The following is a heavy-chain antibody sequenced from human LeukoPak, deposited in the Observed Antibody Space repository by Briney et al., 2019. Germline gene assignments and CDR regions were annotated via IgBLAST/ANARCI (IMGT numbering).Heavy chain of an antibody. CDR3: ARGSGSYPYYFDY. CDR2: INPNSGGT. Sequence: ASVKVSCKASGYTFTDYYIHWVRQAPGQGREWRGWINPNSGGTNYVQKFQGRVTMTRDTSISTAYMELSRLRSDDTAVYYCARGSGSYPYYFDYWGQGTLVTVSS. J-gene: IGHJ4*02. CDR1: GYTFTDYY. D-gene: IGHD1-26*01. V-gene: IGHV1-2*02.